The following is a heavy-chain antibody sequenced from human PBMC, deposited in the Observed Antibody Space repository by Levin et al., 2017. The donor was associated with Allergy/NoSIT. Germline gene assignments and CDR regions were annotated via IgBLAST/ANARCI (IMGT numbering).Heavy chain of an antibody. CDR3: AREERRITIFGVVIRGGWGV. D-gene: IGHD3-3*01. CDR2: MNPNSGNT. CDR1: GYTFTSYD. V-gene: IGHV1-8*01. Sequence: PAASVKVSCKASGYTFTSYDINWVRQATGQGLEWMGWMNPNSGNTGYAQKFQGRVTMTRNTSISTAYMELSSLRSEDTAVYYCAREERRITIFGVVIRGGWGVWGQGTTVTVSS. J-gene: IGHJ6*02.